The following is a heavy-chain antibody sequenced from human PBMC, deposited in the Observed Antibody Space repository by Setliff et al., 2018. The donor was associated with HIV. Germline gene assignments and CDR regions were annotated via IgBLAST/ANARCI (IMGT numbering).Heavy chain of an antibody. CDR3: ARFSSSWPYYFDY. CDR1: GYTFTSYY. J-gene: IGHJ4*02. D-gene: IGHD6-13*01. Sequence: ASVKVSCKASGYTFTSYYMHWVRQAPGQGLEWMGIINPSGGSTSYQQIFQGRVTMTRDTSTSTVYMELSSLRSEDTAVYYCARFSSSWPYYFDYWGQGMLVTVSS. V-gene: IGHV1-46*01. CDR2: INPSGGST.